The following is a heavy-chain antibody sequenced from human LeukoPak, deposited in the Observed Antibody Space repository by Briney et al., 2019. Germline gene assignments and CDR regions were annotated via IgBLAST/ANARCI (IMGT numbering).Heavy chain of an antibody. CDR1: GYTFTTYY. Sequence: ASVKVSCKASGYTFTTYYIHWVRQAPGQGLEWMGIINPSGGSTTYAQKFQGRVTMTRDTSTSTAYMELSSLRSEDTAVYYCARECDSSSCGYYYYYGMDVWGQGTTVTVSS. V-gene: IGHV1-46*01. J-gene: IGHJ6*02. CDR3: ARECDSSSCGYYYYYGMDV. D-gene: IGHD6-13*01. CDR2: INPSGGST.